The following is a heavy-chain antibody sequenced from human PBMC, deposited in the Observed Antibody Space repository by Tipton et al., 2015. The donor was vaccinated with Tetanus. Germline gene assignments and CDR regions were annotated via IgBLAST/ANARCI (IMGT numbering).Heavy chain of an antibody. J-gene: IGHJ4*02. D-gene: IGHD3-22*01. V-gene: IGHV3-11*01. CDR2: ISSSGSTI. CDR3: ARDSGHYYDSSGYLF. CDR1: GFTFSDYY. Sequence: CAASGFTFSDYYMSWIRQAPGKGLEWVSYISSSGSTIYYADSVKGRFTISRDNAKNSLYLQMNSLRAEDTAVYYCARDSGHYYDSSGYLFWGQGTLVTVSS.